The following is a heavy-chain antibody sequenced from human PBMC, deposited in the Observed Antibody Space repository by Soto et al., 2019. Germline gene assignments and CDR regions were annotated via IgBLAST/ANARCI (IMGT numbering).Heavy chain of an antibody. V-gene: IGHV4-39*01. J-gene: IGHJ6*03. CDR1: GGSIGSRIYS. CDR3: ARIYRYYYYYYMDV. CDR2: IHYSGNT. Sequence: PSETLSLTCTVSGGSIGSRIYSWGWVRQPPGKGLEWIGNIHYSGNTSYNASLNSRVTVSLATSENQLSLRLRSVTAADTAVCFCARIYRYYYYYYMDVWGKGTTVTVAS. D-gene: IGHD4-4*01.